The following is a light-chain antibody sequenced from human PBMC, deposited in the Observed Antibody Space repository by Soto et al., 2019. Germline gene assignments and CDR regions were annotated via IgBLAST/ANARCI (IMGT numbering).Light chain of an antibody. Sequence: EIVMTQSPATLSVSPGERATLSCRASQSVSNNLAWYQQKPGQAPRLLIYGASTRATGIPARFSGSGSGTEFTLTVSSLQSEDFAVYYCQQYNTWPRTFGPGTKVEIK. V-gene: IGKV3-15*01. CDR3: QQYNTWPRT. CDR1: QSVSNN. J-gene: IGKJ1*01. CDR2: GAS.